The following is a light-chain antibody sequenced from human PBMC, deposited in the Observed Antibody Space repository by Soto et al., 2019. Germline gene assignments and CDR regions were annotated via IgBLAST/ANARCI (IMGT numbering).Light chain of an antibody. Sequence: DVQMTQSPATLSASVGERVTITCRASQSVDRWVAWYQQRPGKAPQLLIYDASKLESGVPSRFSGSGSGTAFTLTISSLQPDDFATYYCQQYNSYWTFGQGTKVDIK. CDR2: DAS. CDR3: QQYNSYWT. CDR1: QSVDRW. V-gene: IGKV1-5*01. J-gene: IGKJ1*01.